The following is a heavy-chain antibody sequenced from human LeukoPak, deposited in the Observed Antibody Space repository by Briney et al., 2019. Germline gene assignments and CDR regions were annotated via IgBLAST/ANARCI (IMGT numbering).Heavy chain of an antibody. CDR1: GFTFSSYA. J-gene: IGHJ5*02. V-gene: IGHV3-23*01. CDR3: AKGGYSGYDPIRGWFDP. D-gene: IGHD5-12*01. Sequence: GGSLRLSCAASGFTFSSYAMSWVRQAPGKGLEWVSAISGSGGSTYYADSAKGRFTISRDNSKNTLYLQMNSLRAEDTAVYYCAKGGYSGYDPIRGWFDPWGQGTLVTVSS. CDR2: ISGSGGST.